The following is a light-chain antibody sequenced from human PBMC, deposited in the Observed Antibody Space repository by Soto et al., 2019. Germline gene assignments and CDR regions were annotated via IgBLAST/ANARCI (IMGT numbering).Light chain of an antibody. J-gene: IGKJ4*01. CDR1: QSVRSN. Sequence: EIVMTQSPATLSVSPGERATLSCRASQSVRSNLAWYQQKPGQAPRLLIYGASTRATGFPARFSGSGSGTEFTLTISSLQSEDFAVYYCQHYNNWPLTFGGGTKVDIK. V-gene: IGKV3-15*01. CDR3: QHYNNWPLT. CDR2: GAS.